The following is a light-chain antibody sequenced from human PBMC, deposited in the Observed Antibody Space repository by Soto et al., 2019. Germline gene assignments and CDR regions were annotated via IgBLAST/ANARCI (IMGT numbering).Light chain of an antibody. Sequence: IALTQSPLSLTVTPGEPASISCRSSQTLLHGNGYNYLDWYLQKPGQSPQLLIYLGSSRASGVPDRFSGSGSGTDVTLKISRVEAEDVGIFYCMQGLRPMYTFGQGTKLEIK. J-gene: IGKJ2*01. CDR2: LGS. CDR1: QTLLHGNGYNY. CDR3: MQGLRPMYT. V-gene: IGKV2-28*01.